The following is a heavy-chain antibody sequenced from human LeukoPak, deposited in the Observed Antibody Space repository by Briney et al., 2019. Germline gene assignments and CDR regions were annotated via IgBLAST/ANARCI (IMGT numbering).Heavy chain of an antibody. CDR1: GFTFTSYG. CDR3: ARDLMVRGETGAFDI. D-gene: IGHD3-10*01. CDR2: ISGSGGST. V-gene: IGHV3-23*01. Sequence: PGGTLRLSCAASGFTFTSYGMSWVRQAPGKGLEWVSGISGSGGSTYYADSVKGRFTVSRDNSKNTLFLQMNSLSADDTAVYCCARDLMVRGETGAFDIWGQGTMVTVSS. J-gene: IGHJ3*02.